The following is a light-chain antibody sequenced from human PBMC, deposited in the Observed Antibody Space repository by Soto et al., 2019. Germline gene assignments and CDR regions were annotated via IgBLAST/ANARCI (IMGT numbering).Light chain of an antibody. V-gene: IGLV2-14*01. CDR1: SSDVGGYKF. CDR3: LSYTSANTRV. CDR2: EVN. J-gene: IGLJ3*02. Sequence: QSALTQPASVSAPPGQSITISCTGTSSDVGGYKFVSWYQHHPGKAPKLMIYEVNNRPSGVSNRFSGSKSGNTASLTISGLQPEDEADYYCLSYTSANTRVFGGGTKLTVL.